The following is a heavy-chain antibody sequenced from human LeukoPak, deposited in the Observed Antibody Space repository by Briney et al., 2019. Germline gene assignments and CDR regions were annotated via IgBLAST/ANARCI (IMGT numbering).Heavy chain of an antibody. CDR1: GGAISNYY. CDR3: ARSKWSSSFDY. V-gene: IGHV4-59*01. Sequence: PSETLSLTCTVSGGAISNYYWSWIRQPPGKGLEWIGYIYYTGDTKYIPSLKSRVTISVDTSKNQFSVKLTSVTAADLAVYYCARSKWSSSFDYWGLGTLVTVSS. D-gene: IGHD3-10*01. CDR2: IYYTGDT. J-gene: IGHJ4*02.